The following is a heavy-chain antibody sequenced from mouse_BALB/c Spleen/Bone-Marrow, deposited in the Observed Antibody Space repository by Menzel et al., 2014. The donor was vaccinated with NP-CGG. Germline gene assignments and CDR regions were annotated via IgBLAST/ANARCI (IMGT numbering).Heavy chain of an antibody. V-gene: IGHV14-3*02. CDR1: GFNIKDTY. CDR2: IDPANGNT. Sequence: VQLQQSGAELVKPGASVKLSCTASGFNIKDTYMHWVKQRPEQGLEWIGRIDPANGNTKYDPKFQGKATITADTSSNTAYLQLSSLTSEDTAVYYCASLYLFAYWGQGTLFTVSA. CDR3: ASLYLFAY. J-gene: IGHJ3*01.